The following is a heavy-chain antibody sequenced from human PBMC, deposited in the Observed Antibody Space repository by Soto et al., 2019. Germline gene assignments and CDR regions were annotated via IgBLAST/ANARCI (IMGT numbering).Heavy chain of an antibody. CDR1: GVSFSDYY. D-gene: IGHD5-18*01. CDR2: INHSGST. V-gene: IGHV4-34*02. J-gene: IGHJ5*02. Sequence: QVQLQQWGAGLLKPSETLSLTCAVYGVSFSDYYWSWVRQXXXKGLEWIGEINHSGSTNYNASFKSRVTISVDTSKNQFSLKLSSVTAADTAVYYCAGFFGYTYGRVDPWGQGTLVSVSS. CDR3: AGFFGYTYGRVDP.